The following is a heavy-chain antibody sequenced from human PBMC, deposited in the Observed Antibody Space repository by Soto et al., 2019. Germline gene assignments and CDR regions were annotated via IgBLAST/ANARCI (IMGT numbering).Heavy chain of an antibody. CDR3: ARSSGYYRDFDY. J-gene: IGHJ4*02. Sequence: VSVKLYCNASGYTFSSYYMHWVRQAPGQGLEWMGIINPSGGSTSYAQKFQGRVTMTRDTSTSTVYMELSSLRSEDTAVYYCARSSGYYRDFDYWGQGTLVTVSS. CDR2: INPSGGST. CDR1: GYTFSSYY. V-gene: IGHV1-46*01. D-gene: IGHD3-22*01.